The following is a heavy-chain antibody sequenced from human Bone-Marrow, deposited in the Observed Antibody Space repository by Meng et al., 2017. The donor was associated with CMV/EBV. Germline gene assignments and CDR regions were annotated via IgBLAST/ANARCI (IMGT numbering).Heavy chain of an antibody. CDR2: MNPNSGNT. CDR1: GYTFTSYD. CDR3: SSELHGDGMDV. V-gene: IGHV1-8*03. J-gene: IGHJ6*01. Sequence: ASVKVSCKASGYTFTSYDINWVRQATGQGLEWMGWMNPNSGNTGYAQKFQGRVTITRNTSISTAYTELSSLRAEYTAVYYCSSELHGDGMDVWGQGTTVTVYS. D-gene: IGHD3-10*01.